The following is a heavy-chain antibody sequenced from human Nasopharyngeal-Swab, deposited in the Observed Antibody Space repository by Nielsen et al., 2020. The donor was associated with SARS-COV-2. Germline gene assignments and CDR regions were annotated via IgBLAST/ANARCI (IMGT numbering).Heavy chain of an antibody. V-gene: IGHV3-23*01. D-gene: IGHD5-24*01. CDR2: ISGSGGST. CDR1: GFTFSSYA. J-gene: IGHJ4*02. CDR3: AKDLFAEMAKIRDRGPSFFDY. Sequence: GESLKISCAASGFTFSSYAMSWVRQAPGKGPEWVSAISGSGGSTYYADSVKGRFTISRDNSKNTLYLQMNSLGAEDTAVYYCAKDLFAEMAKIRDRGPSFFDYWGQGTLVTVSS.